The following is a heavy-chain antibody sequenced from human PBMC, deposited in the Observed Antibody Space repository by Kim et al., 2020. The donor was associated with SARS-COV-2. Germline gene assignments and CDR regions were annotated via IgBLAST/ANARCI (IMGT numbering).Heavy chain of an antibody. CDR2: NHSGST. J-gene: IGHJ5*02. V-gene: IGHV4-34*01. D-gene: IGHD3-16*01. Sequence: NHSGSTNYNPSLKSRVTISVDTSKNQFSLKLSSVTAADTAVYYCARERGPWGQGTLVTVSS. CDR3: ARERGP.